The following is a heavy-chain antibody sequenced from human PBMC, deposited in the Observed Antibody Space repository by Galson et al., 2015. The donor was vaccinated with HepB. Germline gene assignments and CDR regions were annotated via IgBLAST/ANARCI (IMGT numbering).Heavy chain of an antibody. J-gene: IGHJ6*02. Sequence: SVKVSCKASGYTFTSYAMHWVRQAPGQRLEWMGWISAGNGNTKYSQKFQGRVTITRDTSASTAYMELSSLRSEDTAVYYCARGMIVVATRKRGGYYYGMDVWGQGTTVTVSS. D-gene: IGHD3-22*01. CDR1: GYTFTSYA. V-gene: IGHV1-3*01. CDR3: ARGMIVVATRKRGGYYYGMDV. CDR2: ISAGNGNT.